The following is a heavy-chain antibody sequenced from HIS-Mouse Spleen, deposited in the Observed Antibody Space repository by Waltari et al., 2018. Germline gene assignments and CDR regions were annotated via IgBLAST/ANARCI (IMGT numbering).Heavy chain of an antibody. CDR3: AREIPYSSSWYDWYFDL. CDR1: GGSISSSSYY. D-gene: IGHD6-13*01. J-gene: IGHJ2*01. V-gene: IGHV4-39*07. CDR2: IYYTGST. Sequence: QLQLQESGPGLVKPSETLSLTCTASGGSISSSSYYWGLIRQPPGKGLEWSGSIYYTGSTYYNPSLKSRVTISVDTSKNQFSLKLSSVTAADTAVYYCAREIPYSSSWYDWYFDLWGRGTLVTVSS.